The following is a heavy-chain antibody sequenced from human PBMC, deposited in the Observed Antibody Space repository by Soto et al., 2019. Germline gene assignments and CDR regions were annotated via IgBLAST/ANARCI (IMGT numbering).Heavy chain of an antibody. CDR3: VVIQPTVSYYYGMDV. CDR2: ISGSGGST. J-gene: IGHJ6*02. D-gene: IGHD5-18*01. V-gene: IGHV3-23*01. CDR1: GFTFSSYA. Sequence: LRLSFAASGFTFSSYAMSWVRQAPGKGLEWVSAISGSGGSTYYADSVKGRFTISRDNSKNTLYLQMNSLRAEDTAVYYCVVIQPTVSYYYGMDVWGQGTTVTVSS.